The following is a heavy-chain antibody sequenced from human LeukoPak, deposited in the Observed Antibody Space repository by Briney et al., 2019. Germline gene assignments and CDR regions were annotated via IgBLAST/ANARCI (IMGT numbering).Heavy chain of an antibody. CDR2: INPSGGST. CDR3: ARVSGYCSGGSCYGLPSHGMDV. CDR1: GYTFTSYY. D-gene: IGHD2-15*01. V-gene: IGHV1-46*01. J-gene: IGHJ6*02. Sequence: GASVKVSCTASGYTFTSYYMQWVRQAPGQGLEWMGIINPSGGSTSYAQKFQGRVTMTRDTSTSTVYMGLSSLRSEDTAVYYCARVSGYCSGGSCYGLPSHGMDVWGQGTTVTVSS.